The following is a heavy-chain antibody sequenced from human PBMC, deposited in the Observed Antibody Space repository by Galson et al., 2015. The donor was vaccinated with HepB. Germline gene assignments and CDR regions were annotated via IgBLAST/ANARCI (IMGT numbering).Heavy chain of an antibody. D-gene: IGHD6-19*01. CDR1: GGTFSSYA. J-gene: IGHJ4*02. V-gene: IGHV1-69*13. CDR2: IIPIFGTA. Sequence: SVKVSCKASGGTFSSYAISWVRQAPGQGLEWMGGIIPIFGTANYAQKFQGRVTITADESTSTAYMELSSLRSEDTAVYYCARARPGKGPIAVAVYFDYWGQGTLVTVSS. CDR3: ARARPGKGPIAVAVYFDY.